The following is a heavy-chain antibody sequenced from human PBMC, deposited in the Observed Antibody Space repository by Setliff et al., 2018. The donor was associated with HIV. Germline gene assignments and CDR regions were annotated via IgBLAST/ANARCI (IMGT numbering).Heavy chain of an antibody. V-gene: IGHV3-23*01. J-gene: IGHJ4*02. D-gene: IGHD2-21*02. CDR3: AIKSPTRWAVVTPVDY. CDR2: ISGSGGST. Sequence: SLRLSCAASGFTFSSYAMSWVRQAPGKGLEWVSAISGSGGSTYYADSVKGRFTISRDNSKNTLYLQMNSLRAEDTAVYYCAIKSPTRWAVVTPVDYWGQGTLVTVSS. CDR1: GFTFSSYA.